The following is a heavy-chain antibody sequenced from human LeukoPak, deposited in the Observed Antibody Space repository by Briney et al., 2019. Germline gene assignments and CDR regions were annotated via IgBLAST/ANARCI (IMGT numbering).Heavy chain of an antibody. CDR1: GFTFNSYW. Sequence: WGSLRLSCAASGFTFNSYWMHWVRQAPGKGLVWVSRIDEDGKTIDYADSVKGRFTISRDNAKDTLYLQMSSLRDEDTAVYYCVSDLCGGDDQWGRGTLVTVSS. CDR2: IDEDGKTI. J-gene: IGHJ5*02. D-gene: IGHD3-3*01. CDR3: VSDLCGGDDQ. V-gene: IGHV3-74*01.